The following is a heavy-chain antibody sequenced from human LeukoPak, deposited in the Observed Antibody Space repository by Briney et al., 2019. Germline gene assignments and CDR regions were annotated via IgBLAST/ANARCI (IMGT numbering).Heavy chain of an antibody. CDR1: GGSISSSSYY. CDR3: ARERREQLLPPYTRLVTYFDY. V-gene: IGHV4-39*07. D-gene: IGHD1-26*01. Sequence: PSETLSLTCSVSGGSISSSSYYWSWIRQPPGKGLEWIGEINHSGSTNYNPSLKSRVTISVDTSKNQLSLKLRSVTAADTAVYYCARERREQLLPPYTRLVTYFDYWGQGTLVTVSS. CDR2: INHSGST. J-gene: IGHJ4*02.